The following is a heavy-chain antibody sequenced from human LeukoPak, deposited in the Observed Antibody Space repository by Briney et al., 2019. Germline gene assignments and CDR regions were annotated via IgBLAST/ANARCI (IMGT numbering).Heavy chain of an antibody. CDR2: IYYSGST. CDR3: ARVTGYGGNADY. CDR1: GGSITSYY. D-gene: IGHD4-23*01. Sequence: SETLSLTCTVSGGSITSYYWSWIRQPPGKGLEWIGYIYYSGSTNYNPSLKSRVTISVDTSKNLFSLNLSSVTAADTAIYYCARVTGYGGNADYWGQGTLVTVSS. J-gene: IGHJ4*02. V-gene: IGHV4-59*01.